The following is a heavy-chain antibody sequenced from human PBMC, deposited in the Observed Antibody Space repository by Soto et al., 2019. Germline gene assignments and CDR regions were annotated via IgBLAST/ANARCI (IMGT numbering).Heavy chain of an antibody. Sequence: EVQLVESGGGLVQPGGSLRLSCAASGFTLSSYWMHWVRQGPGEGLVWVSRIMSDGSGTTYADSVKGRFTISRDNAKKTLYLKLNSLRAEDTAVYHCARSRGSGGVEYNLDVWGQGTKVTVPS. CDR3: ARSRGSGGVEYNLDV. J-gene: IGHJ6*01. D-gene: IGHD3-16*01. V-gene: IGHV3-74*01. CDR1: GFTLSSYW. CDR2: IMSDGSGT.